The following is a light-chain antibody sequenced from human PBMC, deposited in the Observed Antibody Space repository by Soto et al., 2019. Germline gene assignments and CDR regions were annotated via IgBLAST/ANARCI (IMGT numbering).Light chain of an antibody. CDR3: QHHNSYSQT. Sequence: DIQMTQSPPTLSASVGDRVTITCRASQSIRHYLAWYQQMPGKAPKLLIYGASTLQSGVPSRFSGSGSGTDFPLPISTLRLDVFETFFCQHHNSYSQTFGQGTRVDIK. CDR1: QSIRHY. CDR2: GAS. J-gene: IGKJ1*01. V-gene: IGKV1-5*01.